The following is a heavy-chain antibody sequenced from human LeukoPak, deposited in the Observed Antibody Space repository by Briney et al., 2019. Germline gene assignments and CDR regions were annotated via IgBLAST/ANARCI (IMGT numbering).Heavy chain of an antibody. V-gene: IGHV3-9*01. CDR2: FKWNGDTT. J-gene: IGHJ4*02. CDR3: AKAPHYYTSATYWDYFEN. D-gene: IGHD3-10*01. Sequence: SLSLPCAASGHPLYVFALHCLRKSRGKGLECVSDFKWNGDTTAYADSVKGRFTISRDNANDSLYLLMNNLTIEDTAFYYCAKAPHYYTSATYWDYFENWGQGSLVTVSS. CDR1: GHPLYVFA.